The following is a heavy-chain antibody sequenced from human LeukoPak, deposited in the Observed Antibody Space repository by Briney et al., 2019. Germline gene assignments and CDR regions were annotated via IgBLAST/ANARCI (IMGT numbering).Heavy chain of an antibody. J-gene: IGHJ4*02. CDR3: AKDPGRGWFGQFGLDY. D-gene: IGHD3-10*01. Sequence: GGSLRLSCVESGFTFTNYGMHWVRQAPGKGLEWVAFIRYDGSNRYYADSIKGRFTISRDNSKNTVYLQMNSLRAEDTAVYYCAKDPGRGWFGQFGLDYWGQGTLVTVSS. CDR1: GFTFTNYG. V-gene: IGHV3-30*02. CDR2: IRYDGSNR.